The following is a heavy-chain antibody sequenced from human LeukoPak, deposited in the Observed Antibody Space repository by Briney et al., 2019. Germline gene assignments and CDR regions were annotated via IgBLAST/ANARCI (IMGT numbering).Heavy chain of an antibody. CDR2: INPNSGGT. J-gene: IGHJ5*02. D-gene: IGHD2-15*01. CDR3: ARERIVVVVAACNWFDP. Sequence: ASVKVSCKASGYTFTGYYMHWVRQAPGQGLEWMGWINPNSGGTNYAQKFQGRVTMTRDTSISTAYMELSRLRSDDTAVYYCARERIVVVVAACNWFDPRGQGTLVTVSS. V-gene: IGHV1-2*02. CDR1: GYTFTGYY.